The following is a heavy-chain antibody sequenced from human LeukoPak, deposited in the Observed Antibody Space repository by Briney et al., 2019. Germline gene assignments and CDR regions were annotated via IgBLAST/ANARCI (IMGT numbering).Heavy chain of an antibody. CDR3: ARRFYYAMDV. CDR1: GYTFTSYD. Sequence: ASVKVSCKASGYTFTSYDINWVRQAPGQGLEWMGWINPNSGDTNYAQKFQGRVTMTRDTSISTAYMELSRLRSDDAAVYYCARRFYYAMDVWGQGTTVTVSS. D-gene: IGHD3-16*01. V-gene: IGHV1-2*02. J-gene: IGHJ6*02. CDR2: INPNSGDT.